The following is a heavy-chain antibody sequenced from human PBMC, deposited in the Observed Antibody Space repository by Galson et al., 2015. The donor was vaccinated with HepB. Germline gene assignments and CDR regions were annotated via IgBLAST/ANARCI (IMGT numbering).Heavy chain of an antibody. J-gene: IGHJ5*02. CDR2: ISGSGGST. V-gene: IGHV3-23*01. CDR1: GFTLVSPFSSYA. Sequence: SLRLSCAASGFTLVSPFSSYAMSWVRQAPGKGLEWVSTISGSGGSTYYADSVKGRFTISRDNSKNTLYLQMNSLRAEDTAVYLCARDGAYSTYYGTNWFDPWGQGTLVTVSS. D-gene: IGHD4-11*01. CDR3: ARDGAYSTYYGTNWFDP.